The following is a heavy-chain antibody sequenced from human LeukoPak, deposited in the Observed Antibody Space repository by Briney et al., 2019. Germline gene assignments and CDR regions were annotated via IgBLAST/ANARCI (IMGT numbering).Heavy chain of an antibody. CDR2: ISGSDGST. J-gene: IGHJ4*02. CDR3: AKDGYYYDSSGYRDHGY. Sequence: PGGSLRLSCAVSGFTFNTYGMTWVRQAPGKGLEWVSGISGSDGSTHHADSVKGRFTISRDNSKNTLYLQMNSLRAEDTAVYYCAKDGYYYDSSGYRDHGYWGQGTLVTVSS. CDR1: GFTFNTYG. D-gene: IGHD3-22*01. V-gene: IGHV3-23*01.